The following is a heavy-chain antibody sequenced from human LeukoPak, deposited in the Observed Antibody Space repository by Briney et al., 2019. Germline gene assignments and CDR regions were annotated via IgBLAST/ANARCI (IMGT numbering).Heavy chain of an antibody. D-gene: IGHD6-13*01. CDR2: INPNSGGT. CDR3: ASSSSRLYYYYYMDV. V-gene: IGHV1-2*02. J-gene: IGHJ6*03. CDR1: GYTFTGYY. Sequence: ASVKVSCKASGYTFTGYYMHWVRQAPGQGLEWMGWINPNSGGTNYAQKFQGRVTMTRDTSISTAYMELSRLRSDDTAVYYCASSSSRLYYYYYMDVWGKGTTVTVSS.